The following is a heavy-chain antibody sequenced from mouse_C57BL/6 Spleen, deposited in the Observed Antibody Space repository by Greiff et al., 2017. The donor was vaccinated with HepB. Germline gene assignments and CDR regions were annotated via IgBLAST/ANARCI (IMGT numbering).Heavy chain of an antibody. D-gene: IGHD2-10*01. J-gene: IGHJ3*01. V-gene: IGHV1-54*01. Sequence: QVHVKQSGAELVRPGTSVKVSCKASGYAFTNYLIEWVKQRPGQGLEWIGVINPGSGGTNYNEKFKGKATLTADKSSSTAYMQLSSLTSEDSAVYFCARRGAYYGWFAYWGQGTLVTVSA. CDR3: ARRGAYYGWFAY. CDR2: INPGSGGT. CDR1: GYAFTNYL.